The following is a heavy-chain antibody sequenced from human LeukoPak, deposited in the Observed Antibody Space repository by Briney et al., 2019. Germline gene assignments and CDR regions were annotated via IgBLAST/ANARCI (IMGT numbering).Heavy chain of an antibody. J-gene: IGHJ2*01. D-gene: IGHD2-21*02. Sequence: SQTLSRTCAVSGGSISSGGYSWSWIRQPPGKGLEWIGCIYHSGSTYYNPSLKSRVTISVDTSKNQFSLKLSSVTAADTAVYYCASAYCGGDCTPYWYFDLWGRGTLVTVSS. V-gene: IGHV4-30-2*05. CDR3: ASAYCGGDCTPYWYFDL. CDR1: GGSISSGGYS. CDR2: IYHSGST.